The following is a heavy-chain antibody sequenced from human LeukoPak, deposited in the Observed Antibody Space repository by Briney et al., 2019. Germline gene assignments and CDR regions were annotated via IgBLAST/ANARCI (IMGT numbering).Heavy chain of an antibody. Sequence: GGSLRLSCAASGFSFSVFWMHWVRQAPGKGPVWVSRIKTDGSITDYADSVKGRFTISRDNAKNSLYLQMNSLRAEDTAVYYCARDLSLGTVTTGEFDYWGQGTLVTVSS. CDR2: IKTDGSIT. V-gene: IGHV3-74*01. CDR1: GFSFSVFW. CDR3: ARDLSLGTVTTGEFDY. D-gene: IGHD4-17*01. J-gene: IGHJ4*02.